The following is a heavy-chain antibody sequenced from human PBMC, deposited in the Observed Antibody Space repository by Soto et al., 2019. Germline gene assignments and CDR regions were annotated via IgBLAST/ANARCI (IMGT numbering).Heavy chain of an antibody. Sequence: ASVKVSCKASGYTFTSYGISWVRQAPGQGLEWMGWISAYNGNTNYAQEPQGRVTMTTDTSTSTAYMELRSLRSDDTAVYYCARDSPPLMIVVVTTNFDYWGQGTLVTVSS. J-gene: IGHJ4*02. V-gene: IGHV1-18*01. CDR3: ARDSPPLMIVVVTTNFDY. CDR2: ISAYNGNT. CDR1: GYTFTSYG. D-gene: IGHD3-22*01.